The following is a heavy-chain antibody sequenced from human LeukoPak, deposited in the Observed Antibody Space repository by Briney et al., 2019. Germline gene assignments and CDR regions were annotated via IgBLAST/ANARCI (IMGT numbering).Heavy chain of an antibody. Sequence: GESLKISCKGSGYSFTSYWIGWVRQMPGKGLEWMGSIYPGDSDTRYSPSLQGQLTISADKSISTAYVQWSSLKASDTAMYYCARQVVPAAIGGLDYWGQGTLVTVSS. CDR3: ARQVVPAAIGGLDY. CDR1: GYSFTSYW. CDR2: IYPGDSDT. J-gene: IGHJ4*02. V-gene: IGHV5-51*01. D-gene: IGHD2-2*02.